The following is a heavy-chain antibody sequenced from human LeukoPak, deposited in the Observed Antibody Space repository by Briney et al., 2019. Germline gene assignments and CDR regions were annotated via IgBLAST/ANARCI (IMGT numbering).Heavy chain of an antibody. J-gene: IGHJ4*02. Sequence: ASVKVSCKASGYTFTGYYMHWVRQAPRQGLEWMGIINPSGGSTSYAQKFQGRVTMTRDTSTSTVYMELSSLRSEDTAVYYCARVQGYSGYDSHFDYWGQGTLVTVSS. CDR2: INPSGGST. V-gene: IGHV1-46*01. D-gene: IGHD5-12*01. CDR3: ARVQGYSGYDSHFDY. CDR1: GYTFTGYY.